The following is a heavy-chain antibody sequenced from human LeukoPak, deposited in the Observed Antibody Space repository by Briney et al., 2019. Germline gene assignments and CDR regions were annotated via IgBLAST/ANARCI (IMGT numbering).Heavy chain of an antibody. CDR1: GYTFTSYD. CDR3: ARSLLVRGSETFDY. CDR2: MYPNSGNT. V-gene: IGHV1-8*01. Sequence: ASVNVSCKASGYTFTSYDINWVRQATGQGLEWMGWMYPNSGNTGYAQKFQGRVTMTRDTSISTAYMELSSLRSEDTAVYYCARSLLVRGSETFDYWGQGTLVTVSS. J-gene: IGHJ4*02. D-gene: IGHD3-10*01.